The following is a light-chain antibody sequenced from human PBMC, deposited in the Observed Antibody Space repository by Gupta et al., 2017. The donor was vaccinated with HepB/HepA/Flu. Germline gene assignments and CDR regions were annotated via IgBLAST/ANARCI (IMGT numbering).Light chain of an antibody. J-gene: IGLJ2*01. CDR2: QDS. Sequence: SYALPQPPSVSVSPGQTASITCSGDKVGDKYACWSQQKPGQSPVLVLYQDSKRPSGMPARFSGSNSGNTATLTISGTQAMVEADYYCQAGDSSTAVVFGGGTKLTVL. CDR1: KVGDKY. CDR3: QAGDSSTAVV. V-gene: IGLV3-1*01.